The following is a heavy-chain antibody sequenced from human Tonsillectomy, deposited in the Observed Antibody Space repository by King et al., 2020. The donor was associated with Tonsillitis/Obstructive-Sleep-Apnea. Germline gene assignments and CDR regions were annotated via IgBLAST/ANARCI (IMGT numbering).Heavy chain of an antibody. J-gene: IGHJ4*02. CDR1: GGSFRAYY. D-gene: IGHD3-3*01. Sequence: VQLQQWGAGLLKPSETLSLTCAVYGGSFRAYYWSWIRQPPGKGLDWIGEINHSGSSNYNPSLKSRVTISVDTSKNQFSLKLSSVTAADTAVYYCARLSLDFWSAYYNNPIDYWGQGTLVTVSS. CDR3: ARLSLDFWSAYYNNPIDY. V-gene: IGHV4-34*01. CDR2: INHSGSS.